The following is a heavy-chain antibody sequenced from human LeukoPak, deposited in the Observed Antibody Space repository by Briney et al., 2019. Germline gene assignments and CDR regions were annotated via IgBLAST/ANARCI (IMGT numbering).Heavy chain of an antibody. D-gene: IGHD6-6*01. V-gene: IGHV4-34*01. CDR3: AGATLIAPRPGYFDY. CDR2: INYSGST. Sequence: SETLSLTCAVYGGSFSSYYWSWIRQPPGKGLEWIGKINYSGSTNYNPSLKSRVTISVDTSKKQFSLKLSSVTATDTAVYYCAGATLIAPRPGYFDYWGQGTLVTVSS. CDR1: GGSFSSYY. J-gene: IGHJ4*02.